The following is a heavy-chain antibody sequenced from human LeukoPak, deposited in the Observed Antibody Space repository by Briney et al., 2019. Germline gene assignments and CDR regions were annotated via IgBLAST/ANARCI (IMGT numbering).Heavy chain of an antibody. J-gene: IGHJ6*03. CDR2: VAYDGSSK. D-gene: IGHD3/OR15-3a*01. CDR3: ARDGTRYPDSPWDSYMDV. V-gene: IGHV3-30*04. CDR1: GFTFSDYA. Sequence: GGSLRLSCAASGFTFSDYALHWVRQAPGKGLEWVAFVAYDGSSKYYRDSVKGRFIISRDYSRNTLYLQMNSLRAEDTAVYYCARDGTRYPDSPWDSYMDVWGKGTTVTVSS.